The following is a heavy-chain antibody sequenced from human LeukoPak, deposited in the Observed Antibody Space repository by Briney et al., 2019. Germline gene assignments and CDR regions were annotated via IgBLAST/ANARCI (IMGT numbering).Heavy chain of an antibody. CDR2: IRSKAYGGTT. D-gene: IGHD3-9*01. CDR3: IRHNDILSGYYLFDY. J-gene: IGHJ4*02. V-gene: IGHV3-49*04. Sequence: GGSLRLSCTASGFTFGNYAMSWVRQAPGKGLEWVGFIRSKAYGGTTEYAASVKGRFTISRDDSKSIAYLQMNSLKTEDTAVYYCIRHNDILSGYYLFDYWGQGTLVTVSS. CDR1: GFTFGNYA.